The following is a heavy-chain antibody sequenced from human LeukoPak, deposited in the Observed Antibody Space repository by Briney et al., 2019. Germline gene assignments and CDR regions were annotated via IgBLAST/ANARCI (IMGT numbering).Heavy chain of an antibody. CDR3: ARGRWAGWFDP. J-gene: IGHJ5*02. CDR2: IYHSGST. Sequence: SSETLSLTCTVSGYSISSGYYWGWIRQSPGKGLEWIGSIYHSGSTYYNPSLKSRVTISVDTSKNQFSLKLSSVTAADTAVYYCARGRWAGWFDPWGQGTLVTVSS. V-gene: IGHV4-38-2*02. D-gene: IGHD6-19*01. CDR1: GYSISSGYY.